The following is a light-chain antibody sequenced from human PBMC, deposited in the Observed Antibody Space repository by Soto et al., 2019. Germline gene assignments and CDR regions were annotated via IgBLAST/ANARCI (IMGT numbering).Light chain of an antibody. CDR1: SGHSNYI. J-gene: IGLJ1*01. Sequence: QPVLTQSSSASASLRSSVRLTCTLSSGHSNYIIAWHHQQPREAPRYLMKLEGSGSYNKGSGVPDRFSGSSSGADRYLTISNLQSEDEADYYCETWGSSTHVYGTGTKLTVL. CDR3: ETWGSSTHV. V-gene: IGLV4-60*03. CDR2: LEGSGSY.